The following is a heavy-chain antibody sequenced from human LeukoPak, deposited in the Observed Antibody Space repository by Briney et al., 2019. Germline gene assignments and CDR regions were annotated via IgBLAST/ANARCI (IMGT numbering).Heavy chain of an antibody. J-gene: IGHJ6*02. CDR2: IYHSGST. CDR1: GGSITTNNYY. V-gene: IGHV4-39*07. CDR3: AASRPYCSGGSCYSAEMDV. D-gene: IGHD2-15*01. Sequence: SETLSLTCTVSGGSITTNNYYWVWIRQSPGKDLEWIGSIYHSGSTNYNPSLKSRVTISVDKSKNQFSLKLSSVTAADTAVYYCAASRPYCSGGSCYSAEMDVWGQGTTVTVSS.